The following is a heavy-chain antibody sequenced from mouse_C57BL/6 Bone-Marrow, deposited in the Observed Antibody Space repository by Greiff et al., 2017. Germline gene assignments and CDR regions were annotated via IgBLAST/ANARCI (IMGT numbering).Heavy chain of an antibody. V-gene: IGHV1-74*01. CDR1: GYTFTSYW. J-gene: IGHJ4*01. D-gene: IGHD3-1*01. CDR3: AIATAPDCAMVF. CDR2: IHPADSDT. Sequence: VQLLQPGAELVKPGASVKVSCTASGYTFTSYWMHWVQQRPGQGLEWIGRIHPADSDTNYNQKFKGKATLTVDKSSSTAYLQLSSLTSEYSAVYYYAIATAPDCAMVFGGQGTSVTVSS.